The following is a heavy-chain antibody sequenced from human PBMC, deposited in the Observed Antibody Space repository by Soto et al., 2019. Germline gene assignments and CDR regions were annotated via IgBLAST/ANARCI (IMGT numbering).Heavy chain of an antibody. Sequence: ASVKVSCKASGYTFTGYYMHWVRQAPGQGLEWMGWINPNSGGTNYAQKFQGWVTMTRDTSISTAYMELSRLRSDDTAVYSCARAGVEMATIGAFDIWGQGTMVTVSS. V-gene: IGHV1-2*04. CDR2: INPNSGGT. CDR3: ARAGVEMATIGAFDI. CDR1: GYTFTGYY. J-gene: IGHJ3*02. D-gene: IGHD5-12*01.